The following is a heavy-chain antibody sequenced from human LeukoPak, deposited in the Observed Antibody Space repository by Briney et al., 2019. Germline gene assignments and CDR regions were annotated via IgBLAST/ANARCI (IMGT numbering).Heavy chain of an antibody. D-gene: IGHD2-15*01. V-gene: IGHV1-3*01. CDR2: INAGNGNT. CDR3: AARYCSGGSCQGPNYFDY. CDR1: GYTFTSYA. Sequence: GASVKVSCKASGYTFTSYAMHWVRQAPGQRLEWMGWINAGNGNTKYSQKFQGRVTITRDTSASTACMELSSLRSEDTAVYYCAARYCSGGSCQGPNYFDYWGQGTLVTVSS. J-gene: IGHJ4*02.